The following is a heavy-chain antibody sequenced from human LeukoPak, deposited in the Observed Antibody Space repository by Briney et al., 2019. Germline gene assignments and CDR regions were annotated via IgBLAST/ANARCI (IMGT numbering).Heavy chain of an antibody. CDR2: IYTSGST. V-gene: IGHV4-4*07. CDR3: ARTIAAAGTNWFDP. D-gene: IGHD6-13*01. CDR1: GGSISSYY. J-gene: IGHJ5*02. Sequence: SETLSLTCTVSGGSISSYYWSWIRQPAGKGLEWIGRIYTSGSTNYNPSLKSRVTMSVDTSKNQFSLKLSSVTAADTAVYYCARTIAAAGTNWFDPWGQGTLVTVSS.